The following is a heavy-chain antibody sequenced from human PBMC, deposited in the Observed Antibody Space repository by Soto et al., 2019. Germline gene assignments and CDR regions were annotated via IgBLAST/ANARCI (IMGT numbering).Heavy chain of an antibody. Sequence: QVQLQQWGAGLLKPSETLSLTCAVYGGSFRGYYWSWIRQPPGQGLAGIGEINHSGSTNYNPSLKSRVTIPVDTSKSNFSLKLSSVTAADTAVYYCARGMSVAAAPSIWCQGSLVTVSS. D-gene: IGHD6-13*01. J-gene: IGHJ4*02. CDR2: INHSGST. CDR1: GGSFRGYY. CDR3: ARGMSVAAAPSI. V-gene: IGHV4-34*02.